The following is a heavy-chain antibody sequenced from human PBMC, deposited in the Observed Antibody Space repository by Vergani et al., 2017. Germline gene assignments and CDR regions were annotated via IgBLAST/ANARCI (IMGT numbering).Heavy chain of an antibody. Sequence: QITLKESGPTLVKPTQTLTLTCTVSGFSLSNARMGVSWIRQPPGKALEWLAHIFSNDEKSYSTSLKSRLTISKDTSKSQVVLTMTNMDPVDTATYYCARIRRQQLSPRYYYGMDVWGQGTTVTVSS. CDR1: GFSLSNARMG. CDR3: ARIRRQQLSPRYYYGMDV. D-gene: IGHD6-13*01. CDR2: IFSNDEK. J-gene: IGHJ6*02. V-gene: IGHV2-26*01.